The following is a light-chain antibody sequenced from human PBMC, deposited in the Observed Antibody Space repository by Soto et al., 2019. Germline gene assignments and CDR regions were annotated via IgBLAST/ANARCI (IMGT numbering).Light chain of an antibody. J-gene: IGKJ1*01. CDR2: DAS. Sequence: EIVLTQSPGTLSLSPGERATLSRRASQSVSSYLAWYQQKPGQAPRLLIYDASNRATGIPARFSGSGSGTDFTLTISSLEPEDFAVYYCQQRSNWPPWTFGQGTKVDIK. V-gene: IGKV3-11*01. CDR3: QQRSNWPPWT. CDR1: QSVSSY.